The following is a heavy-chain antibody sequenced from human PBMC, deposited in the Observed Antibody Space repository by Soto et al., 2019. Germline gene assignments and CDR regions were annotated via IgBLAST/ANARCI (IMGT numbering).Heavy chain of an antibody. D-gene: IGHD2-2*01. CDR2: IIPLLGTA. V-gene: IGHV1-69*01. CDR1: GGSFNKYA. J-gene: IGHJ6*02. Sequence: QVQLVQSGAEVKKPGSSVKVSCKASGGSFNKYALSWVRQAPGQGLAWMGGIIPLLGTANYAQKFQGRVTSTADESTSTAYMELRSLRSEDKAVYYCARGNEYCSSTSCYIEVGMDVWGQGTTVTVSS. CDR3: ARGNEYCSSTSCYIEVGMDV.